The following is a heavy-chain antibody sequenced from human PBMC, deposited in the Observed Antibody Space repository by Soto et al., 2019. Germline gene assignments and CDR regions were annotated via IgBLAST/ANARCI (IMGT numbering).Heavy chain of an antibody. Sequence: ASVKVSCKASGYTFTSYGITWVRQAPGQGLEWMGWISGYNGNTNYAQKLQGRVTMTRDTSTSTAYMELRSLRSDDTAVYYCARDTPRHCSSNSCPAHHYYGMDVWGQGTTVTVSS. CDR1: GYTFTSYG. D-gene: IGHD2-2*01. CDR2: ISGYNGNT. V-gene: IGHV1-18*01. CDR3: ARDTPRHCSSNSCPAHHYYGMDV. J-gene: IGHJ6*02.